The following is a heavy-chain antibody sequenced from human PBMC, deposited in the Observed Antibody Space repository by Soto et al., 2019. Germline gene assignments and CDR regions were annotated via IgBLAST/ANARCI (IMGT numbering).Heavy chain of an antibody. Sequence: ASVKVSCKXSGYTFTSHAMHWVRQAPGQRLEWMGWVNTGNGNTKYSQNFKGRVTITRDTSANTTYMELSGLRSEDTAIYYCARKYSSAWTTYFDYWGQGTLVTVSS. CDR2: VNTGNGNT. V-gene: IGHV1-3*04. J-gene: IGHJ4*02. CDR3: ARKYSSAWTTYFDY. D-gene: IGHD6-19*01. CDR1: GYTFTSHA.